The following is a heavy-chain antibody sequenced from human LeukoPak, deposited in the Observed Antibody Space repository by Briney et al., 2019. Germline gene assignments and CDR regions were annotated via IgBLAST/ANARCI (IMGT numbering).Heavy chain of an antibody. CDR2: INSDGSRT. Sequence: GGSLRLSCAASGFTFSTYWMHWVRQAPGKGLVWVSRINSDGSRTNYADSVKGRFTISRDNAKNKLDLQMNSLRAEDTAVYFCARSPWEVLPDYWGQGTLVTVSS. V-gene: IGHV3-74*01. D-gene: IGHD1-26*01. CDR1: GFTFSTYW. CDR3: ARSPWEVLPDY. J-gene: IGHJ4*02.